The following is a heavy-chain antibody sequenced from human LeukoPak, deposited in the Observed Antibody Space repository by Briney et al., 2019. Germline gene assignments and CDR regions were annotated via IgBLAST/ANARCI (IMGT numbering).Heavy chain of an antibody. Sequence: GGSLRLSCAASGFTFSAFVMHWVRQAPGKGLEWVAVISYDETDEYYAESVKGRFTIARDNPKNTLYLQMNNLKPEATAVYYCARDAPGIKVAGHCDFWGQGTLVTVSS. CDR3: ARDAPGIKVAGHCDF. CDR2: ISYDETDE. CDR1: GFTFSAFV. V-gene: IGHV3-30-3*01. J-gene: IGHJ4*02. D-gene: IGHD6-19*01.